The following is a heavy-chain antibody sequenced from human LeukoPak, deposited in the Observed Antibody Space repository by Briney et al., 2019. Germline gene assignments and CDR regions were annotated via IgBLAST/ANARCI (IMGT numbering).Heavy chain of an antibody. J-gene: IGHJ5*02. CDR2: INPNSGGT. Sequence: ASVKVSCKASGYTFTGYYMHWVRQAPGQGLEWMGWINPNSGGTNYAQKFQGWVTMTRDTSISTAYMELSRLRSDDTAVYYCARGGTTLFGVVIPAGWFDPWGQGTLVTVSS. V-gene: IGHV1-2*04. D-gene: IGHD3-3*01. CDR1: GYTFTGYY. CDR3: ARGGTTLFGVVIPAGWFDP.